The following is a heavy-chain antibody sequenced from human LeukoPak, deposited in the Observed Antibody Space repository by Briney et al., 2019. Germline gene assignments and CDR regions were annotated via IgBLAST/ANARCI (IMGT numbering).Heavy chain of an antibody. CDR2: INHSGST. J-gene: IGHJ5*02. D-gene: IGHD3-3*01. CDR1: GGSFSGYY. Sequence: SETLSLTCAVYGGSFSGYYWSWIRQPPGKGLEWIGEINHSGSTNYNPSLKSRVTISVDTSKTQFPLKLSSVTAADTAVYYCARGRITIFGVVSRKSWFDPWGQGTLVTVSS. CDR3: ARGRITIFGVVSRKSWFDP. V-gene: IGHV4-34*01.